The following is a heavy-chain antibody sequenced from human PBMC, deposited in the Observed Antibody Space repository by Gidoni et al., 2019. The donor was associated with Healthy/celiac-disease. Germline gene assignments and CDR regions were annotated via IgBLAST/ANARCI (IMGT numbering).Heavy chain of an antibody. Sequence: QVQLVQSGAEVKKPGASVKVSCKASGYTFTGYYMHWVRPAPGQGLEWMGRINPNSGGTNYAQKFQGRVTMTRDTSISTAYMELSRLRSDDTAVYYCARGGDSSGYPRGDAFDIWGQGTMVTVSS. D-gene: IGHD3-22*01. CDR1: GYTFTGYY. V-gene: IGHV1-2*06. CDR3: ARGGDSSGYPRGDAFDI. CDR2: INPNSGGT. J-gene: IGHJ3*02.